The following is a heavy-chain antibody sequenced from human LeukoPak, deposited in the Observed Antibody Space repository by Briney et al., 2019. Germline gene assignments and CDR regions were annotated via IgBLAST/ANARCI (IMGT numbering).Heavy chain of an antibody. V-gene: IGHV4-34*01. J-gene: IGHJ4*02. CDR3: ARGDFWSGYYLGTYYFDY. CDR1: GGSFTGYY. CDR2: INHSGST. D-gene: IGHD3-3*01. Sequence: SETLSLTCAVYGGSFTGYYWSWIRQPQGKGLEWIGEINHSGSTNYNPSLKSRVTISVDTSKNQFSLKLSSVTAADTAVYYCARGDFWSGYYLGTYYFDYWGQGTLVTVSS.